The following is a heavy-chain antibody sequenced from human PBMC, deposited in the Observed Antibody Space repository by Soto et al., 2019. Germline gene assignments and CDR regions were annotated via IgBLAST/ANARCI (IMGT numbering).Heavy chain of an antibody. J-gene: IGHJ6*02. CDR3: ARYHKVGSSSYYYYGMDV. CDR1: GYTFTSYY. D-gene: IGHD6-6*01. CDR2: INPSGGST. Sequence: QVQLVQSGAEVKKPGASVKVSCKASGYTFTSYYMHWVRQAPGQGLEWMGIINPSGGSTSYAQKFQGRVTMTSDTSTSTVYMELSSLRSEDTAVYYCARYHKVGSSSYYYYGMDVWGQGTTVTVSS. V-gene: IGHV1-46*01.